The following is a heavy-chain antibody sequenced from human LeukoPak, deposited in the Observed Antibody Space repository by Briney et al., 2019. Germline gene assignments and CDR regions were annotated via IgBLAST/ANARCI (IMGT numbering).Heavy chain of an antibody. J-gene: IGHJ4*02. D-gene: IGHD3-16*02. CDR1: GFTFSSYS. CDR3: AGTYDYVWGSYRFDY. V-gene: IGHV3-21*01. Sequence: GGSLRLSCAASGFTFSSYSMNWFRQAPGKGLEWVSSISSSSSYIYYADSVKGRFTISRDNAKNSLYLQMNSLRAEDTAVYYCAGTYDYVWGSYRFDYWGQGTLVTVSS. CDR2: ISSSSSYI.